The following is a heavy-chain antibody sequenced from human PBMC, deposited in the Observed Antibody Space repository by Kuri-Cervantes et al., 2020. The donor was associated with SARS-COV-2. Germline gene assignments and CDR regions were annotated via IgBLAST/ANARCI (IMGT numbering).Heavy chain of an antibody. V-gene: IGHV3-33*01. CDR1: GFTFSNYG. Sequence: GGSLRLFCAASGFTFSNYGMQWVRQAPGKGLEWVALIWYDGSKKYYAESVKGRFTISRDDPKNTLYLQMKSLRAEDTAVYYCAREEYYYDTNGYFLRPRGYFDYWGQGTLVTVSS. J-gene: IGHJ4*02. CDR3: AREEYYYDTNGYFLRPRGYFDY. D-gene: IGHD3-22*01. CDR2: IWYDGSKK.